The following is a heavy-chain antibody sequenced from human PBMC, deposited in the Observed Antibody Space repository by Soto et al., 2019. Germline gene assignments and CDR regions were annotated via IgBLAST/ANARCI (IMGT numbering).Heavy chain of an antibody. J-gene: IGHJ6*03. D-gene: IGHD6-6*01. CDR3: ARARQLVGYFYYCMDV. CDR2: ISAYNGDT. CDR1: GYTFTNNS. V-gene: IGHV1-18*01. Sequence: PVKATCKASGYTFTNNSSTWVRQATGQGLEWMGWISAYNGDTHYTQRLQGRVTMTTDTSTSTAYMELRGLRSDDTAVYYCARARQLVGYFYYCMDVWGKGTTVTVSS.